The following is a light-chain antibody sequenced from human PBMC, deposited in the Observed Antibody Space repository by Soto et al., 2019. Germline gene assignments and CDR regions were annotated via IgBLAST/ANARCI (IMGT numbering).Light chain of an antibody. V-gene: IGKV3-15*01. CDR2: GAS. J-gene: IGKJ5*01. CDR3: QQYNNWPPT. CDR1: QSVSSN. Sequence: EILLPQSPTTLSVXPGGXVTLXXRASQSVSSNLAWYQQKPGQAPRLLIYGASTRATGIPARFSGSGSGTEFTLTISSLQSEDFAVYYCQQYNNWPPTLGHGTRVEIK.